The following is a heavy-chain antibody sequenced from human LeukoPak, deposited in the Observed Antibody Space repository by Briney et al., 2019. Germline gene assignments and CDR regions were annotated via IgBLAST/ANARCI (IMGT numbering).Heavy chain of an antibody. CDR2: IYYTGST. Sequence: SETLSLTCTVSGGSLGNYYWSWIRQPPGKGLEWIGCIYYTGSTIYNASLKSRVSISLDRSKNQFSLKLKSVTAADTAVYHCARDSPLSITARPGVGAMDVWGKGITVSVSS. V-gene: IGHV4-59*01. D-gene: IGHD6-6*01. J-gene: IGHJ6*04. CDR3: ARDSPLSITARPGVGAMDV. CDR1: GGSLGNYY.